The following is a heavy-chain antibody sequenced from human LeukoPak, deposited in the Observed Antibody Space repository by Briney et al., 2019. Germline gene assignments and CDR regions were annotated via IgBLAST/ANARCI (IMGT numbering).Heavy chain of an antibody. CDR2: IYSGGST. CDR3: ARDRLSGSYHSPTVWYFDL. J-gene: IGHJ2*01. V-gene: IGHV3-53*01. D-gene: IGHD1-26*01. CDR1: GFTVSSNY. Sequence: GGSLRLSCAASGFTVSSNYMSWVRQAPGKGLEWVSVIYSGGSTYYADSVKGRFTISRDNSKNTLYLQMNSLRAEDTAVYYCARDRLSGSYHSPTVWYFDLWGRGTLVTVSS.